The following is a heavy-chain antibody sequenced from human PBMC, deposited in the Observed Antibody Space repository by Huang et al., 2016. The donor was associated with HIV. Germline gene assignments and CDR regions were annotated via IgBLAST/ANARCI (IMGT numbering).Heavy chain of an antibody. CDR2: INPNTGGT. CDR3: TREAVRGIIVNFDY. Sequence: QVQLVQSGAEVKKPGASVKVSCQASGYIFIGYYLHWVRQAPGQGLEWMGWINPNTGGTIYAQNFEDRVIMTRDTSITTAYMDLSRLKSDDTAVYYCTREAVRGIIVNFDYWGQGTLVTVSS. V-gene: IGHV1-2*02. D-gene: IGHD3-10*01. J-gene: IGHJ4*02. CDR1: GYIFIGYY.